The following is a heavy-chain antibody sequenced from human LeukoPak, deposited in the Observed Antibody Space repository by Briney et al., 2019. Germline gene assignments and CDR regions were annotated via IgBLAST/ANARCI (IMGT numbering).Heavy chain of an antibody. CDR3: ARVLPPGSSGSDY. Sequence: GSLRLSCAASGFTFSSYSMYWVRQPPGKGLEWIGEIYHSGSTNYNPSLKSRVTISVDKSKNQFSLKLSSVTAADTAVYYCARVLPPGSSGSDYWGQGTLVTVSS. CDR1: GFTFSSYSM. V-gene: IGHV4-4*02. CDR2: IYHSGST. J-gene: IGHJ4*02. D-gene: IGHD3-22*01.